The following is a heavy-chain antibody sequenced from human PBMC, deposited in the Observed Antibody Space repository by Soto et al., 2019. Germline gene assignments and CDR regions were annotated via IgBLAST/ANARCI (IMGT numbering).Heavy chain of an antibody. D-gene: IGHD3-10*01. CDR3: ARAVTVSSNADYYGSGSLDY. CDR1: GFTFSSYG. V-gene: IGHV3-33*01. Sequence: GGSLRLSCAASGFTFSSYGMHWVRQAPGKGLEWVAVIWYDGSNKYYADSVKGRFTISRDNSKNTLYLQMNSLRAEDTAVYYCARAVTVSSNADYYGSGSLDYWGQGTLVTVSS. J-gene: IGHJ4*02. CDR2: IWYDGSNK.